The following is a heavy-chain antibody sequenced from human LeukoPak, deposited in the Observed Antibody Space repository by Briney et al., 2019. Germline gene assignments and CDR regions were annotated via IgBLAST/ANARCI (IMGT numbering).Heavy chain of an antibody. Sequence: ESGPTLVNPAQTLTLTCNFSGFSLSTSGMSVAWIRQPPGKALEWLALIDWDDDKYYSTSLKTRLTISKDTSKNQVVLRVTNMDPVDTATYYCARGGWEDTNWFDPWGQGTLVTVSS. CDR3: ARGGWEDTNWFDP. J-gene: IGHJ5*02. CDR2: IDWDDDK. D-gene: IGHD1-26*01. CDR1: GFSLSTSGMS. V-gene: IGHV2-70*01.